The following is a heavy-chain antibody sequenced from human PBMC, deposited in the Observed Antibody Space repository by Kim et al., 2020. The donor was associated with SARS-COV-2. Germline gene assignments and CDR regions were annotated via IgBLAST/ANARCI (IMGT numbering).Heavy chain of an antibody. V-gene: IGHV4-34*01. Sequence: NPRGITNYNPTLKGQAPISIDTAKKQFSLKLSSVTAADTAVYYCARIWDYWGQGTLVTVSS. CDR3: ARIWDY. J-gene: IGHJ4*02. CDR2: NPRGIT.